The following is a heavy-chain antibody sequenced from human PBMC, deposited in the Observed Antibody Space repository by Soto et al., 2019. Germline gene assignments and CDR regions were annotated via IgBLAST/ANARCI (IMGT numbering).Heavy chain of an antibody. D-gene: IGHD3-10*01. V-gene: IGHV3-33*08. Sequence: PGGSLRLSCAASGFTFSSYGMHWVRQAPGRGLDWVAGIWYHGRDIFYTDSVKGRFTISRDNAKDSLYLHLNSLRVGDTAVYYCARYGTRGDWWGLGTQVTVSS. J-gene: IGHJ5*01. CDR3: ARYGTRGDW. CDR2: IWYHGRDI. CDR1: GFTFSSYG.